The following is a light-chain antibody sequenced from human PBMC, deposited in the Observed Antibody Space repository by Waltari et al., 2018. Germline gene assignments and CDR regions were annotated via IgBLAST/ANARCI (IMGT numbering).Light chain of an antibody. J-gene: IGLJ2*01. V-gene: IGLV2-8*01. CDR3: SSYSGSNNLGV. CDR2: EVN. CDR1: SRDVGGYNY. Sequence: QSALTQPPSASGSPGQSVPISCTGTSRDVGGYNYVSWYQQHPGKAPKLIISEVNKRPSGVPDRFSGSKSGNTASLTVSGLQADDEADYYCSSYSGSNNLGVFGGGTKLTVL.